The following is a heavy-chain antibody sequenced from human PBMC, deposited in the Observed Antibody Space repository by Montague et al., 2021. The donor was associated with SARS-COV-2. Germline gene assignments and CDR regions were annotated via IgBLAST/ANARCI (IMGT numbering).Heavy chain of an antibody. V-gene: IGHV3-48*03. J-gene: IGHJ6*03. Sequence: SLRLSCAASGFTFSSYEMIWVRQAPGKGLEWLSRISPSGTATYYAGSVRGRFTISRDNGKNSLYLQMSSLRVEDTAVYYCVRGYSGYDWGGIGGYYYMDVWGRGTTVTVSS. CDR3: VRGYSGYDWGGIGGYYYMDV. D-gene: IGHD5-12*01. CDR1: GFTFSSYE. CDR2: ISPSGTAT.